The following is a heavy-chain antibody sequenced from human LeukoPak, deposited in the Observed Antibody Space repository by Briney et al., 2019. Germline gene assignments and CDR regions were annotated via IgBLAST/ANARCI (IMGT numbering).Heavy chain of an antibody. CDR3: ARGGGGRYSSGWYDDAFDI. J-gene: IGHJ3*02. Sequence: ASVKVSCKASGYTFTSYYMHWVRQAPGQGLEWMGIITPSGGSTSSAQKFQGRVTMTRDTSTSTVYMELSSLRSEDTAVYYCARGGGGRYSSGWYDDAFDIWGQGTMVTVSS. D-gene: IGHD6-19*01. CDR2: ITPSGGST. CDR1: GYTFTSYY. V-gene: IGHV1-46*01.